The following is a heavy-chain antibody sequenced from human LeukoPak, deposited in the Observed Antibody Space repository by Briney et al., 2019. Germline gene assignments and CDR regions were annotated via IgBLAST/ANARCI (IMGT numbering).Heavy chain of an antibody. J-gene: IGHJ6*03. Sequence: GGSLRLSCAASGFTSSSYAMSWVRQAPGKGLEWVSAISGSGGSTYYADSVKGRFTISRDNSKNTLYLQMNSLRAEDTAVYYCASGGYYYYYMDVWGKGTTVTVSS. CDR3: ASGGYYYYYMDV. CDR1: GFTSSSYA. V-gene: IGHV3-23*01. D-gene: IGHD3-10*01. CDR2: ISGSGGST.